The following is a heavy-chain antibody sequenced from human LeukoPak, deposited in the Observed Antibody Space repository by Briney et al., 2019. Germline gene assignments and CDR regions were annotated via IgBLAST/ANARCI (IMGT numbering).Heavy chain of an antibody. D-gene: IGHD1-26*01. Sequence: SETLSLTCTVSGGSISSYYWCWIRQPPGRGLEWLAYIYYSGSTNYNPSLKSRVTMSLDTSKNQFSLKLNSVTAADTAVYYCARELVGGYFDYWGQGTLVTVSS. V-gene: IGHV4-59*12. J-gene: IGHJ4*02. CDR1: GGSISSYY. CDR2: IYYSGST. CDR3: ARELVGGYFDY.